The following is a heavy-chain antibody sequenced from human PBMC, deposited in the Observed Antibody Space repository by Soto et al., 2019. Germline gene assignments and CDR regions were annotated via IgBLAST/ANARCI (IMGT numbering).Heavy chain of an antibody. D-gene: IGHD1-1*01. V-gene: IGHV3-23*01. J-gene: IGHJ3*02. CDR2: ISSSGGST. CDR3: AKDIQGRGGTTGDDAFDI. CDR1: EFTFSNYA. Sequence: EVQLLESGGGLVQPGGSLRLSCVASEFTFSNYAMNWVRQAPGEGPEWVSLISSSGGSTYYADSVKRRFSISIDNSKTTLYLQMNSLRVEDTAIYYCAKDIQGRGGTTGDDAFDIWGQGTMVTVSS.